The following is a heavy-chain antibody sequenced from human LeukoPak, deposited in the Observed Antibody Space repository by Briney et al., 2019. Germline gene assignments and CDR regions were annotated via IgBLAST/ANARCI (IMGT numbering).Heavy chain of an antibody. CDR1: GFTFDDYA. Sequence: GRSLRLSCAASGFTFDDYAMHWVRQAPGKGLEWVSGISWNSGSMGYADSVKGQFTISRDNAKNSLYLQMNSLRAEDTALYYCAKDVSAASYYYYYGMDVWGQGTTVTVSS. D-gene: IGHD2-2*01. CDR3: AKDVSAASYYYYYGMDV. CDR2: ISWNSGSM. V-gene: IGHV3-9*01. J-gene: IGHJ6*02.